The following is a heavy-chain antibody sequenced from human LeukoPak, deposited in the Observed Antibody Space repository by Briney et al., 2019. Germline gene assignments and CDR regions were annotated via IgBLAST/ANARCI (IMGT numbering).Heavy chain of an antibody. CDR1: GYSFTSYW. Sequence: GESLKISCKGSGYSFTSYWIGWVRQMPGKGLEWMGIIYPGDSDTRYSPSFQGQVTISADKSISTAYLQWSSLKASDTAMYYCARPSIRLVGGDDAFDIWGQGTMVTVSS. V-gene: IGHV5-51*01. D-gene: IGHD3-16*01. J-gene: IGHJ3*02. CDR2: IYPGDSDT. CDR3: ARPSIRLVGGDDAFDI.